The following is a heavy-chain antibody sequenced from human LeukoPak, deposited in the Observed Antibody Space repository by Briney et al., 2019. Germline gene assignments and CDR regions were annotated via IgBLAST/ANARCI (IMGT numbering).Heavy chain of an antibody. D-gene: IGHD1-26*01. V-gene: IGHV3-74*01. CDR3: AKDHSGSYYFVYYFDY. J-gene: IGHJ4*02. Sequence: GGSLRLSCAASGFTFSTSWMHWVRQAPGKGLVWVSHINRDGSRTTYADSVKGRFTISRDNAKNTVYLQMNSLRAEDTAVYYCAKDHSGSYYFVYYFDYWGQGTLVTVSS. CDR1: GFTFSTSW. CDR2: INRDGSRT.